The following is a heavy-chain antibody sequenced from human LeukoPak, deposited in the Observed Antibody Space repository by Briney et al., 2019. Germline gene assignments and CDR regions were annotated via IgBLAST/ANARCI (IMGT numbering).Heavy chain of an antibody. D-gene: IGHD3-22*01. V-gene: IGHV4-38-2*02. CDR2: IYHSGST. CDR3: ARAKYPYYYDSSGVPPHPAFDI. J-gene: IGHJ3*02. Sequence: SETLSLTCTVSGFSISSGYYWGWIRRPPGKGLEWIGSIYHSGSTYYNPSLKSRVTISVDTSKNQFSLKLSSVTAADTAVYYCARAKYPYYYDSSGVPPHPAFDIWGQGTMVTVSS. CDR1: GFSISSGYY.